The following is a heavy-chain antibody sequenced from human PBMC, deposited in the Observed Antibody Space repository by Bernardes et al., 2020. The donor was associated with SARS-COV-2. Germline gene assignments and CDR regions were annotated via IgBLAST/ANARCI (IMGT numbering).Heavy chain of an antibody. CDR2: ISSSGSTV. CDR1: GFTFSSYE. J-gene: IGHJ6*02. Sequence: GSLRLSCAASGFTFSSYEMNWVRQAPGKGLDWVAYISSSGSTVYYADSVKGRFTISRDNSKNTLYLQMNSLRAEDTAVYYCAKDAGPDNPLYDFWSGYYLGGKGYYYYGMDVWGQGTTVTVSS. D-gene: IGHD3-3*01. V-gene: IGHV3-48*03. CDR3: AKDAGPDNPLYDFWSGYYLGGKGYYYYGMDV.